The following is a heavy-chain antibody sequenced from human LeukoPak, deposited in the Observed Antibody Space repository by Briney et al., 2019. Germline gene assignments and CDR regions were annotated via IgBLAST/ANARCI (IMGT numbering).Heavy chain of an antibody. J-gene: IGHJ4*02. D-gene: IGHD2-15*01. CDR1: GFTFSSSA. CDR3: AKQLGYCSDGSCYFPY. V-gene: IGHV3-23*01. CDR2: ISNNGGYT. Sequence: KSGGSLRLSCAASGFTFSSSAMSWVRQAPGKGLEWVSAISNNGGYTYYADSVQGRFTISRDNSKSTLCLQMNSLRAEDTAVYYCAKQLGYCSDGSCYFPYRGQGTLVTVSS.